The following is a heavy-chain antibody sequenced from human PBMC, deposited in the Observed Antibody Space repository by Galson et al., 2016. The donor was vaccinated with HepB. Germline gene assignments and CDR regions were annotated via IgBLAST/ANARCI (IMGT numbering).Heavy chain of an antibody. CDR3: SRDRHRLSQNTVIGL. Sequence: SLRLSCAGSGFTFSNFAMSWVRQAPGKGLEWVSLIYSNGDTRYADSVKGRFTISRDNFKNTVYLHMNNLRAEDTAMYYCSRDRHRLSQNTVIGLWGQGTLVTVSS. CDR1: GFTFSNFA. CDR2: IYSNGDT. J-gene: IGHJ4*02. D-gene: IGHD2/OR15-2a*01. V-gene: IGHV3-53*01.